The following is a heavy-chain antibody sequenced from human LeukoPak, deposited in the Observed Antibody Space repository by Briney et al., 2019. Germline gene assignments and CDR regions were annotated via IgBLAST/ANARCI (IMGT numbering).Heavy chain of an antibody. Sequence: ASVKVSCKASGYTFTGYYMHWVRQAPGQGLEWMGWMNPNSGNTGYAQKFQGRVTITRNTSISTAYMELSSLRSEDTAVYYCARGEPTTIFGVVSNPWGWFDPWGQGTLVTVSS. CDR2: MNPNSGNT. D-gene: IGHD3-3*01. V-gene: IGHV1-8*03. J-gene: IGHJ5*02. CDR3: ARGEPTTIFGVVSNPWGWFDP. CDR1: GYTFTGYY.